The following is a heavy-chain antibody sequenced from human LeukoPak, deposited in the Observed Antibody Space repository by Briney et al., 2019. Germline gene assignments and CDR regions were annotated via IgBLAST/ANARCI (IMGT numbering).Heavy chain of an antibody. J-gene: IGHJ3*02. CDR3: ARRRYSYGYFDI. V-gene: IGHV4-39*07. Sequence: SETLSLTCTVSGGSISSSSYYWGWIRQPPGKGLEWIGSIYYNGSTYYNPSLRSRVTISVDTSKNQFSLKLSSVTAADTAVYYCARRRYSYGYFDIWGQGTMVTVSS. CDR2: IYYNGST. D-gene: IGHD5-18*01. CDR1: GGSISSSSYY.